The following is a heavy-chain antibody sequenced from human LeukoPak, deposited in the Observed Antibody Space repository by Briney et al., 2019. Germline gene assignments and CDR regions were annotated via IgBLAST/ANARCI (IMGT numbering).Heavy chain of an antibody. Sequence: GASVKVSCKASGYTFTSYDINCVRQATGEGLEWMGWMNPNGGNTGYAQKFQGRVTMTRNTSISTAYMELSSLRSEDAAVYYCARGYDYLYAEYFQHWGQGTLVTVSS. CDR1: GYTFTSYD. J-gene: IGHJ1*01. CDR2: MNPNGGNT. CDR3: ARGYDYLYAEYFQH. V-gene: IGHV1-8*01. D-gene: IGHD4-11*01.